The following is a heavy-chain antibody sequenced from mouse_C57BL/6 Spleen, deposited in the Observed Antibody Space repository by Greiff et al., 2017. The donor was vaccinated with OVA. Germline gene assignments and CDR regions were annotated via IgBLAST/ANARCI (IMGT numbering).Heavy chain of an antibody. CDR1: GFTFSDYY. Sequence: EVTLVESEGGLVQPGSSMKLSCTASGFTFSDYYMAWVRQVPEKGLEWVANINYDGSSTYYLDSLKSRFIISRDNAKNILYLQMSSLKSEDTATYYCARASYYYGSSPPYYAMDYWGQGTSVTVSS. J-gene: IGHJ4*01. CDR2: INYDGSST. CDR3: ARASYYYGSSPPYYAMDY. D-gene: IGHD1-1*01. V-gene: IGHV5-16*01.